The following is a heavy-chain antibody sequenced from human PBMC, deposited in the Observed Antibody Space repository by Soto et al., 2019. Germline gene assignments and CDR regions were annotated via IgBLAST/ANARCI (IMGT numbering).Heavy chain of an antibody. CDR2: VSHNGRNT. J-gene: IGHJ4*02. D-gene: IGHD6-19*01. Sequence: VQLVESGGGVVQPGRSLRLSCAASGFTFSDYAMRWVRQAPGKGLEWVAVVSHNGRNTHYADSVKGRFTISRDSSKNTVSLEMTSLRAEDTAVYYCAKGGRQWLVTSDFNYWGQGALVTVSS. CDR3: AKGGRQWLVTSDFNY. V-gene: IGHV3-30*18. CDR1: GFTFSDYA.